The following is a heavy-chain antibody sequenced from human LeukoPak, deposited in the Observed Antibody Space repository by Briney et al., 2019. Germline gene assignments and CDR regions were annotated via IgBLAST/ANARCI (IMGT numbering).Heavy chain of an antibody. CDR3: ARDFHIKGYYYDSSGYYDSVY. D-gene: IGHD3-22*01. Sequence: ASVKVSCKASGYTFTSYYMHWVRQAPGQGLEWMGWINPNSGGTNYAQKFQGRVTMTRDTSISTAYMELSRLRSDDTAVYYCARDFHIKGYYYDSSGYYDSVYWGQGTLVTVSS. CDR2: INPNSGGT. V-gene: IGHV1-2*02. J-gene: IGHJ4*02. CDR1: GYTFTSYY.